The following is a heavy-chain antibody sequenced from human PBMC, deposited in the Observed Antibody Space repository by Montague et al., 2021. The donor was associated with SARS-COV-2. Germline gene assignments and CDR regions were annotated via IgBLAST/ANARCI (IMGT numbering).Heavy chain of an antibody. J-gene: IGHJ5*02. CDR1: GFSLSTSAVG. Sequence: PALVKPTQTLTLTCTFSGFSLSTSAVGVGWIRQPPGKALQWLALIYWDDDKRYSPSLKTRLTVTKDTSKNQVVLTMTNMDPLDTATYYCAHLHTGSWSAYYSTWGQGTLVTVSS. CDR2: IYWDDDK. V-gene: IGHV2-5*02. D-gene: IGHD3-3*01. CDR3: AHLHTGSWSAYYST.